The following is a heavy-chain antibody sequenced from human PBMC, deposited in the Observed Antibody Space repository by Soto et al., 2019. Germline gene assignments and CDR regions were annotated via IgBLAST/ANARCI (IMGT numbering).Heavy chain of an antibody. CDR3: ARDQASSYDYVWGSYRFGY. D-gene: IGHD3-16*02. CDR2: INSDGSST. J-gene: IGHJ4*02. V-gene: IGHV3-74*01. CDR1: GFTFSSYW. Sequence: GGSLRLSCAASGFTFSSYWMHWVRQAPGKGLVWVSRINSDGSSTSYADSVKGRFTISRDNAKNTLYLQMNSLRAEDTAVYYCARDQASSYDYVWGSYRFGYWGQGTLVTVSS.